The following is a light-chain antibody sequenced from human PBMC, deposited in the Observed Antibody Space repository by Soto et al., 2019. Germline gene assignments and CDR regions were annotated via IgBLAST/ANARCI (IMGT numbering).Light chain of an antibody. Sequence: QSVLTQPASVSGSLGQSITISCTGTISDIGSYHYVSWYQHHPGKAPQLIIYEVTNRPSGVSNRFSGSKSGNTASLTISGLQAEDEADYYCSSYTTTSTTFGGGTKVTVL. CDR3: SSYTTTSTT. V-gene: IGLV2-14*01. CDR2: EVT. J-gene: IGLJ3*02. CDR1: ISDIGSYHY.